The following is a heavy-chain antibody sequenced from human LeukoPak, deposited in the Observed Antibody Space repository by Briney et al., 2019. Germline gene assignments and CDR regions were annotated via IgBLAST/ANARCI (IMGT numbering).Heavy chain of an antibody. CDR2: ISPSGDKT. Sequence: ASVKVSCKASGYTFTNHYMHWVRQAPGQGLEWLGLISPSGDKTWNAQKFQGRVTITADESTSTAYMELSSLRSEDTAVYYCARAGEMVRGVPVGFDPWGQGTLVTVSS. CDR3: ARAGEMVRGVPVGFDP. J-gene: IGHJ5*02. CDR1: GYTFTNHY. V-gene: IGHV1-46*01. D-gene: IGHD3-10*01.